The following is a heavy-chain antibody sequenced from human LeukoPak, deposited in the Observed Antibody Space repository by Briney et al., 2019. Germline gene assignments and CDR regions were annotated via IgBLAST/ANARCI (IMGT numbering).Heavy chain of an antibody. D-gene: IGHD6-6*01. Sequence: PSETLSLTCTVPGGSISGYYWSWIRQPPGKGLEWIGYIYYSGSTNYNPSLKSRLTISIDTSENQFSLKLSSVTAADTAVYYCAREHSSLSGRRAFDIWGQGTMVTVSS. CDR1: GGSISGYY. J-gene: IGHJ3*02. V-gene: IGHV4-59*08. CDR3: AREHSSLSGRRAFDI. CDR2: IYYSGST.